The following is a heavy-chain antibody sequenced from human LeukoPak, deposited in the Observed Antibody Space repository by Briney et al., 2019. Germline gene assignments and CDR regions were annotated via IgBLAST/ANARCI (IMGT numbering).Heavy chain of an antibody. CDR3: AARQDTQSYYDFWSGLKDAFDI. CDR2: INHSGST. D-gene: IGHD3-3*01. V-gene: IGHV4-34*01. Sequence: PSETLSLTCAVYGGSFSGYYWSWIRQPPGKGLEWMGEINHSGSTNYNPSLKSRVTISVDTSKNQFSPKLSSVTAADTAVYYCAARQDTQSYYDFWSGLKDAFDIWGQGTMVTVSS. J-gene: IGHJ3*02. CDR1: GGSFSGYY.